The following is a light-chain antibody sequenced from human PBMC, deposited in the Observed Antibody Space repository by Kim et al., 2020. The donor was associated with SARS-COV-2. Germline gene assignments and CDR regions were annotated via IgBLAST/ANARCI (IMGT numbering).Light chain of an antibody. Sequence: SYELTQPPSVSVAPGQTARVTCGGDNIGSKSVHWYQQKAGQAPVLVIYYDSARPSGIPERFSGSNSGNMATLAISRVEAWDEADYYCQVWDSSAESLVFGGGTQLTVL. CDR3: QVWDSSAESLV. V-gene: IGLV3-21*04. CDR1: NIGSKS. CDR2: YDS. J-gene: IGLJ3*02.